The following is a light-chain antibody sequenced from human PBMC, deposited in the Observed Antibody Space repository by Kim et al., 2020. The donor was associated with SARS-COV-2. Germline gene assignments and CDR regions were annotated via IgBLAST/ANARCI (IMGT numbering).Light chain of an antibody. Sequence: ASVVDRVTITCRASQDIANSLAWYQQKPGKVPKVLIYAASTLQSGVPSRFSGGGSGTEFTLTIGSLQTEDVATYYCQKYNSAPWTFGPGTKVDIK. V-gene: IGKV1-27*01. CDR3: QKYNSAPWT. CDR2: AAS. CDR1: QDIANS. J-gene: IGKJ1*01.